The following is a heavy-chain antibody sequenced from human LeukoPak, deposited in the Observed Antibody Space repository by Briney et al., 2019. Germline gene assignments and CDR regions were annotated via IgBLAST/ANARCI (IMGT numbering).Heavy chain of an antibody. Sequence: ASVKVSCKASGGTFSSYAISWVRQAPGQGLEWMGGIIPIFGTANYAQKFQGRVTITADESTSTAYMELSSLRSEDTAAYYCARDVRDGYNEYYYYYGMDVWGQGTTVTVSS. CDR2: IIPIFGTA. J-gene: IGHJ6*02. CDR1: GGTFSSYA. CDR3: ARDVRDGYNEYYYYYGMDV. D-gene: IGHD5-24*01. V-gene: IGHV1-69*01.